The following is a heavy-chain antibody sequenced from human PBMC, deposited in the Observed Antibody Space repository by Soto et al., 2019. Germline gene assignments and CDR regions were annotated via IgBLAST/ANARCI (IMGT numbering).Heavy chain of an antibody. J-gene: IGHJ4*02. Sequence: EVQLVESGGGLVKPGGSLRLSCAASGFTFSSYSMNWVRQAPGKGLEWVSSISSSSSYIYYADSVKGRFTISRDNAKNSLYLQMNSLRAEDTAVYYCARDGRFLEWSNWGQGTLVIVSS. CDR3: ARDGRFLEWSN. CDR1: GFTFSSYS. D-gene: IGHD3-3*01. V-gene: IGHV3-21*01. CDR2: ISSSSSYI.